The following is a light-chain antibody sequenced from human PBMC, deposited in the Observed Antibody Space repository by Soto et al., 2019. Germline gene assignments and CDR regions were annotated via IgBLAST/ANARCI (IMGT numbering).Light chain of an antibody. V-gene: IGLV2-14*01. CDR1: SSDVGGYNY. CDR3: SSYATSSLWV. Sequence: QSVLTQPASVSGSPGQSITISCTGTSSDVGGYNYVSWYQQHPGKAPKLMIYDVSNRPSGVSNSFSGSKSGNTASLTISGLQTEDEADYYCSSYATSSLWVFGGGTKLTVL. CDR2: DVS. J-gene: IGLJ3*02.